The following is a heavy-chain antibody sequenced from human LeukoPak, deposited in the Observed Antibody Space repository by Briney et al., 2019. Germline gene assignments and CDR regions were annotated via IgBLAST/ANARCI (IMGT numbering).Heavy chain of an antibody. V-gene: IGHV1-2*02. J-gene: IGHJ4*02. D-gene: IGHD2-8*01. Sequence: GASVKVSCKASGYTFTSYDINWVRQATGQGLEWMGWMNPNSGGTNYAQKFQGRVTMTRDTSISTAYMELSRLRSDDTAVYYCARSYCTNGVCYRRFDYWGQGTLVTVSS. CDR3: ARSYCTNGVCYRRFDY. CDR1: GYTFTSYD. CDR2: MNPNSGGT.